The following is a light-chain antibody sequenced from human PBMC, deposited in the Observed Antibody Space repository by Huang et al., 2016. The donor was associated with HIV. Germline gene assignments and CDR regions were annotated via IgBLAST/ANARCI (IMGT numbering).Light chain of an antibody. CDR3: QQYWSTPPAT. V-gene: IGKV1-NL1*01. Sequence: DIQMTQSPSSLPASVGDRVTITCWASQGISNSLAWYQQKPGKAPKLLLYAASKLESGVPSRFSDSASGTDYTLTISSLQPEDFATYYCQQYWSTPPATFGQGTKVEIK. CDR2: AAS. CDR1: QGISNS. J-gene: IGKJ1*01.